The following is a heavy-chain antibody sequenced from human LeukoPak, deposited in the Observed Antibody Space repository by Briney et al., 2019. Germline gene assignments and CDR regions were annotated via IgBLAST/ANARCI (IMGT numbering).Heavy chain of an antibody. V-gene: IGHV3-15*01. CDR1: GFTFSNAW. CDR2: IKSKTDGGTT. CDR3: RGSSSGGAFDI. D-gene: IGHD6-13*01. J-gene: IGHJ3*02. Sequence: PGGSLRLSCAASGFTFSNAWMSWVRQAPGKGLEWVGRIKSKTDGGTTDYAAPVKGRFTISRDDSKNTLYVEMNSLKTEDTAVYYCRGSSSGGAFDIWGQGTMVTVSS.